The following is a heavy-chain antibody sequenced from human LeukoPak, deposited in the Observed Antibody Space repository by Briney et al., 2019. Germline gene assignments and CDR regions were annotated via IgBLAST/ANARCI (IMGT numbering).Heavy chain of an antibody. Sequence: PSETLSLTCGVSGGSISTTNWSTWVRQPPGEGLEWIGEVHLSGRTHYNPSLESRVTMSVDMSENHISLRLTSVTAADTAVYYCAREGGPYRPLDYSGQGTLVTVSS. V-gene: IGHV4-4*02. CDR1: GGSISTTNW. J-gene: IGHJ4*02. CDR2: VHLSGRT. CDR3: AREGGPYRPLDY.